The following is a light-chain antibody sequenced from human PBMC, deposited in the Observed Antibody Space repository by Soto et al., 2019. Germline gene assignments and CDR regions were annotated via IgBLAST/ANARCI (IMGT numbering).Light chain of an antibody. CDR1: QSVSSSY. V-gene: IGKV3-20*01. J-gene: IGKJ2*01. CDR3: QQYGSSPYT. Sequence: EIVLTQSPGTLSLSPGERATLSCRASQSVSSSYLAWYQQKPGQAPRLLIYGASSRATGIPARFSGSGSGTDFTLTISRLEPEDFAMYYCQQYGSSPYTFGQGTKVDIK. CDR2: GAS.